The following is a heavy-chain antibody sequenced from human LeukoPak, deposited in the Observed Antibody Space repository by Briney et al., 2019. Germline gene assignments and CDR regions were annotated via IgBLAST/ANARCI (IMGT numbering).Heavy chain of an antibody. J-gene: IGHJ4*02. CDR2: ISFDGTIK. V-gene: IGHV3-30*03. Sequence: GGSLRLSCAASGFTFSSYGIHWVRQAPGKGLEWVAVISFDGTIKYYADSVKGRFTSSRDNSKNTLYLQMNSLRVEDTAVYYCARDVGIPYGSGFDYWGQGTLVTVPS. D-gene: IGHD3-10*01. CDR1: GFTFSSYG. CDR3: ARDVGIPYGSGFDY.